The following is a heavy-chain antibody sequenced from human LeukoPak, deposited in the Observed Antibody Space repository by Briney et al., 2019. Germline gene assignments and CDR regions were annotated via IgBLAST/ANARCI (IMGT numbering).Heavy chain of an antibody. V-gene: IGHV1-46*01. CDR1: GYTFTSYG. Sequence: GASVKVSCKASGYTFTSYGISWVRQAPGQGLEWMGIINPSGGSTSYAQKFQGRVTMTRDTSTSTVYMELSSLRSEDTAVYYCARNIFDWDPSQDYGDYVYYYMDVWGKGTTVTVSS. CDR3: ARNIFDWDPSQDYGDYVYYYMDV. J-gene: IGHJ6*03. CDR2: INPSGGST. D-gene: IGHD4-17*01.